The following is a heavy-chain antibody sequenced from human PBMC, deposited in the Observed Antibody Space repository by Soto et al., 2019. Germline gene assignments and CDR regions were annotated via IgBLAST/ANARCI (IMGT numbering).Heavy chain of an antibody. CDR3: AKGHRALIYYYGMDV. CDR2: ISGSGGST. J-gene: IGHJ6*02. CDR1: GFTFSSYA. Sequence: GGSLRLSXAASGFTFSSYAMSWVRQAPGKGLEWVSAISGSGGSTYYADSVKGRFTISRDNSKNTLYLQMNSLRAEDTAVYYCAKGHRALIYYYGMDVWGQGTTVTVSS. V-gene: IGHV3-23*01.